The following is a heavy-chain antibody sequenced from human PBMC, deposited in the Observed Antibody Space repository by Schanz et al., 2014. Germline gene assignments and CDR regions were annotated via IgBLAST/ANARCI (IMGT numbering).Heavy chain of an antibody. V-gene: IGHV3-23*04. D-gene: IGHD3-10*01. J-gene: IGHJ3*01. CDR3: ARVEGSSGSASSYRALNV. CDR2: ISGSGGST. Sequence: EVQLAESGGGLIQPGGSLRLSCVVSGFSVSNTYMHWVRQPPGKGLEWVSVISGSGGSTYYADSVKGRFTISRDNSNHTLYLQMNSLRAEDTAIYYCARVEGSSGSASSYRALNVWGQGTTVTVSS. CDR1: GFSVSNTY.